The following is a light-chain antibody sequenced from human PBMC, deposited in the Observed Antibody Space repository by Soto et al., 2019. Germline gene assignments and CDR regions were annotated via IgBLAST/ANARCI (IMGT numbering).Light chain of an antibody. CDR2: DNN. CDR3: GQWVSGLGAVV. CDR1: SSNIGNNY. J-gene: IGLJ2*01. V-gene: IGLV1-51*01. Sequence: QSVLTQPPSVSAAPGQKVTISCSGSSSNIGNNYVSWYQQLPGTAPKLLIYDNNKRPSGIPDRFSGSKSGTSATLGITGLRPGDEAVYYGGQWVSGLGAVVFGEGPRLTVL.